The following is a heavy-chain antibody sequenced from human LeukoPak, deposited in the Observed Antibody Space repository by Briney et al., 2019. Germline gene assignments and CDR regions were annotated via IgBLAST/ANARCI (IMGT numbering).Heavy chain of an antibody. Sequence: HSGGSLRLSCASSGFTFSSYAMSWVRQAPGKGLEWVSTIGGTGVRIYYADSVKGRFTISRDNSKNTLYLQMNSLRAEDTAVYYCARAPIGYCTNGVCGNLDYWGQGTLVTVSS. D-gene: IGHD2-8*01. CDR2: IGGTGVRI. V-gene: IGHV3-23*01. CDR1: GFTFSSYA. CDR3: ARAPIGYCTNGVCGNLDY. J-gene: IGHJ4*02.